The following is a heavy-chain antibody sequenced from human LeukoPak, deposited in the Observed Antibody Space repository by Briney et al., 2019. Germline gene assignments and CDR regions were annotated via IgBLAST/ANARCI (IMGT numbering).Heavy chain of an antibody. CDR3: ARHRGSSWYYMDV. J-gene: IGHJ6*03. CDR1: GFIFFAYG. CDR2: ISGSGGTT. V-gene: IGHV3-23*01. Sequence: PGGSLRLSCAASGFIFFAYGMTWVRQAPGKGLEWVSSISGSGGTTYYADSVKGRFTISRDNSKNTLSLQMNSLRAEDTAVYYCARHRGSSWYYMDVWGKGTTVTVSS. D-gene: IGHD6-13*01.